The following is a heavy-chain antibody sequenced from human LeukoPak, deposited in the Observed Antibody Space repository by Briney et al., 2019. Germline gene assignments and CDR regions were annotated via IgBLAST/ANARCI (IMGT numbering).Heavy chain of an antibody. J-gene: IGHJ4*02. CDR1: GSSLSNARMG. D-gene: IGHD3-3*01. CDR2: IFSNDEK. CDR3: ARMEKYYDFWSGYSSYFDY. V-gene: IGHV2-26*01. Sequence: SGPVLVKPTETLTLACTVSGSSLSNARMGVSWIRQPPGKALEWLAYIFSNDEKSYSTSLKSRLTISKDTSKSQVVLTMTNMDPVDTATYYSARMEKYYDFWSGYSSYFDYWGQGTLVTVSS.